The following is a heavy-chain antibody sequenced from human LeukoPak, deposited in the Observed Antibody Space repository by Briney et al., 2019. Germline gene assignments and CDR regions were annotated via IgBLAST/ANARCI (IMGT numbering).Heavy chain of an antibody. V-gene: IGHV5-51*01. CDR2: VYPGSASDT. J-gene: IGHJ3*01. Sequence: GESLKISCKGSGYTFSNYWIAWVRQMPGKGLEWVAFVYPGSASDTRYSPSFQGQVTISADKSISTAYLEWSSLRVSDTALYYCARNHYYGAATYYNVFDAIDLWGQGTMVTVSS. CDR3: ARNHYYGAATYYNVFDAIDL. D-gene: IGHD3-10*01. CDR1: GYTFSNYW.